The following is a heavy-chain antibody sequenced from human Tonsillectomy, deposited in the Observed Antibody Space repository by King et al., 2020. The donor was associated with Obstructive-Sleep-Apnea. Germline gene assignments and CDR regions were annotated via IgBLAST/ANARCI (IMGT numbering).Heavy chain of an antibody. D-gene: IGHD3-22*01. CDR1: GYSFTSYW. CDR3: ARLPYDSSGYYQYYFDY. Sequence: QLVQSGAEMKKPGESLKISCKGSGYSFTSYWIGWVRQMPGKGLEWMGLIYPGDSDTRYSPSFQGQVTISADKSISTAYLQWSSLKASDTAMYYCARLPYDSSGYYQYYFDYWGQGTLVTVSS. V-gene: IGHV5-51*01. J-gene: IGHJ4*02. CDR2: IYPGDSDT.